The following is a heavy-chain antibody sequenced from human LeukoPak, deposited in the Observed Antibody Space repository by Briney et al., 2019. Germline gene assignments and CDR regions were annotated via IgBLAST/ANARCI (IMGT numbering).Heavy chain of an antibody. Sequence: AGGSLRLSCAASGFTFSSYSMNWVRQAPGKGLEWVSYISSSSSTIYYADSVKGRFTVSRDNAKNSLYLQMNSLRAEDTAVYYCARDTPSMGVLRFLEWLSPFDYWGQGTLVTVSS. CDR1: GFTFSSYS. V-gene: IGHV3-48*01. CDR3: ARDTPSMGVLRFLEWLSPFDY. D-gene: IGHD3-3*01. CDR2: ISSSSSTI. J-gene: IGHJ4*02.